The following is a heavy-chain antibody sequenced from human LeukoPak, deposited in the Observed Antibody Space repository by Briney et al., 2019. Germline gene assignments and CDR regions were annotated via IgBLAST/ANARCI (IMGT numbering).Heavy chain of an antibody. D-gene: IGHD3-10*01. CDR3: ALAGQFAEFDP. CDR1: GGSISNYY. CDR2: IYYSGST. J-gene: IGHJ5*02. V-gene: IGHV4-59*01. Sequence: KASETLFLTCTVSGGSISNYYWSWIRQPPGKGLEWIGYIYYSGSTKYNPSLKSRVTISVDTSKNQFSLKLRSVTAADTAVYYCALAGQFAEFDPWGQGTLVTVSS.